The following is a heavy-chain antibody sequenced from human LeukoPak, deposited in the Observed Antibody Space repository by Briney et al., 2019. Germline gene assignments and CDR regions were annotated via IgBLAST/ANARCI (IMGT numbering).Heavy chain of an antibody. V-gene: IGHV1-8*01. CDR2: MNPNSGNT. D-gene: IGHD2-15*01. CDR3: ARGRIARNWFDP. J-gene: IGHJ5*02. CDR1: GYTFTSYD. Sequence: ASVKVSCKASGYTFTSYDINWVRQATGQGLEWMGWMNPNSGNTGYAQKFQGRVTMTRNTSISTAYMELSSLRSEDTAMYYCARGRIARNWFDPWGQGTLVTVSS.